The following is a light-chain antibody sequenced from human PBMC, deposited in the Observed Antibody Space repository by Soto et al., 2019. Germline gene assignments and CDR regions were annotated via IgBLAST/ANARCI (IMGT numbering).Light chain of an antibody. CDR2: GNS. Sequence: QSVLTQPASVSGSPGQSITISCTGTSSDVGGYNYVSWYQQLPGTAPKLLIYGNSNRPSGVPDRFSGSKSGTSASLAITGLQAEDEADYYCQSYDSSFYVFGTGTKVTVL. CDR1: SSDVGGYNY. J-gene: IGLJ1*01. CDR3: QSYDSSFYV. V-gene: IGLV1-40*01.